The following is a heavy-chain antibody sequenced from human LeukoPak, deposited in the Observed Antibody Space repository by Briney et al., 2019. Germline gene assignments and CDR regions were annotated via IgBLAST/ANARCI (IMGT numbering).Heavy chain of an antibody. CDR1: GYTFTSYY. V-gene: IGHV1-2*02. CDR2: INPNTGDT. CDR3: ARDSTGTSDY. J-gene: IGHJ4*02. Sequence: GASVKVSCKASGYTFTSYYMHWVRQAPGQGLEWMGWINPNTGDTHYALKFQGRVTMTRDTSISTTYMDLSRLTSDDTAVYYCARDSTGTSDYWGQGTLLTVSS. D-gene: IGHD1-1*01.